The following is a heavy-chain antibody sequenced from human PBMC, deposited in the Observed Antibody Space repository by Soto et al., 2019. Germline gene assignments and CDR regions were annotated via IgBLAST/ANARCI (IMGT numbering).Heavy chain of an antibody. Sequence: QVQLVESGGGVVQPGRSLRLSCAASGFTFSRFGMHWVRQSPGKGLEWVAQISNDGSDEYYVDSVKGRFTISRDNSKNTLYLQMDSLGAEDTAVYYCAKDLATRGGGWGNVDCWGQGTLVTVSS. D-gene: IGHD6-19*01. CDR3: AKDLATRGGGWGNVDC. V-gene: IGHV3-30*18. CDR1: GFTFSRFG. J-gene: IGHJ4*02. CDR2: ISNDGSDE.